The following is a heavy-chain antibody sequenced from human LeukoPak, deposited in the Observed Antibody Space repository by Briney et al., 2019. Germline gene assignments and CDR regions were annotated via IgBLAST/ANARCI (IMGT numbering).Heavy chain of an antibody. Sequence: SETLSLTCTVSGRSISSYYWSWIRQPAGKGLEWIGRIYTSGSTNYNPSLKSRVTMSVDTSKNQFSLKLSSVTAADTAVYYCARERIAAAGTLIWFDPWGQGTLVTVSS. CDR2: IYTSGST. J-gene: IGHJ5*02. CDR3: ARERIAAAGTLIWFDP. CDR1: GRSISSYY. D-gene: IGHD6-13*01. V-gene: IGHV4-4*07.